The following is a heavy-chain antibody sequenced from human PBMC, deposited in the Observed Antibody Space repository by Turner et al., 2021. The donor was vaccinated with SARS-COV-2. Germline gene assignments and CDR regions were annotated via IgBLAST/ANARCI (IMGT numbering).Heavy chain of an antibody. CDR3: VRDDGYDATGRPQWGIDV. CDR2: IIRAANKI. J-gene: IGHJ6*02. D-gene: IGHD2-21*02. V-gene: IGHV3-48*03. CDR1: GFTLETYA. Sequence: GQLGDSGGDVVQIGGSLRLSCLASGFTLETYAMDWVRQAQGKGLELVAYIIRAANKIFYSDSVRGRFTISRDNARTSLFLQMDSLRVDDSGVYFCVRDDGYDATGRPQWGIDVWGQGTTVAVSS.